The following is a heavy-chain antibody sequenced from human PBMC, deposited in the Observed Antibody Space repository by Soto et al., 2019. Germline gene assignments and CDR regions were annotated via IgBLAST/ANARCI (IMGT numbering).Heavy chain of an antibody. CDR3: ARGWVAYCGGDCSFQNYFDYFDY. J-gene: IGHJ4*02. CDR2: IIPIFGIA. V-gene: IGHV1-69*12. D-gene: IGHD2-21*02. CDR1: GGTFSSYA. Sequence: QVQLVQSGAEVKKPGSSVKVSCKASGGTFSSYAISWVRQAPGQGLEWMGGIIPIFGIANYAQKFQGRVTITADASTSTXXMXLXXLRSEDTAVYYCARGWVAYCGGDCSFQNYFDYFDYWGQGTLVTVSS.